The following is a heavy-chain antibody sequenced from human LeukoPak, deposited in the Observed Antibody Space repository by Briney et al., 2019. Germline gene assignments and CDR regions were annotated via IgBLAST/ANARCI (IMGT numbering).Heavy chain of an antibody. Sequence: GGSLRLSCAASGFTFSSYGMHWVRQAPGKGLEWVAVISYDGSNKYYADSVKGRFTISRDNSKNTLYLQMDSLRVEDTATYYCASWRGSTSERSDYWGQGTLVTVSS. CDR1: GFTFSSYG. V-gene: IGHV3-30*03. CDR3: ASWRGSTSERSDY. J-gene: IGHJ4*02. D-gene: IGHD2-2*01. CDR2: ISYDGSNK.